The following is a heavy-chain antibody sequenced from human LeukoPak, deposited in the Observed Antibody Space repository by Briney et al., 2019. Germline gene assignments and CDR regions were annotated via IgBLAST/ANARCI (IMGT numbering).Heavy chain of an antibody. D-gene: IGHD3-10*01. CDR1: GFTFNNYG. Sequence: PGRSLRLSCAASGFTFNNYGMHWVRQAPGKGLEWVTLIWYDGTNKYYGDSVKGRFTISRDNSKNTLYLQMNSLRDEDTAVYYCARGRFGELSVATFDIWGQGTMVTVSS. J-gene: IGHJ3*02. CDR2: IWYDGTNK. CDR3: ARGRFGELSVATFDI. V-gene: IGHV3-33*01.